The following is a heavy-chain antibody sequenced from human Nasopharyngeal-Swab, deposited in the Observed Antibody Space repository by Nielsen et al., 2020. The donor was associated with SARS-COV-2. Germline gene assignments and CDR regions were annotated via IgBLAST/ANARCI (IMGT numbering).Heavy chain of an antibody. CDR2: IVESGGST. J-gene: IGHJ4*02. CDR1: GFTFRRYA. V-gene: IGHV3-23*01. CDR3: AKDKFDYSNPAYFDY. D-gene: IGHD4-11*01. Sequence: GASVRLSCAASGFTFRRYAMRWVRQAPGKWMEWVSSIVESGGSTYYADSVKGRFTVSRVNSKNTLYLQMNSLRAEDTAVYYCAKDKFDYSNPAYFDYWGQGTLVTVSS.